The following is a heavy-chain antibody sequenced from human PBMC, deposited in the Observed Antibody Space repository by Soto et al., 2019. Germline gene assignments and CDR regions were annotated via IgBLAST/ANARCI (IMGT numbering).Heavy chain of an antibody. V-gene: IGHV3-74*01. CDR3: ARASMGTLEY. CDR2: INTDGSTT. J-gene: IGHJ4*02. CDR1: GFTFSNYW. D-gene: IGHD7-27*01. Sequence: EVQLVESGGGLIQPGGSLRLSCVVSGFTFSNYWMYWVRQASGKGLVWASRINTDGSTTNYEDSVKGRFTISRDNAKNTLYLQMNSLRAEDTAVYYCARASMGTLEYWGQGTWVIVSS.